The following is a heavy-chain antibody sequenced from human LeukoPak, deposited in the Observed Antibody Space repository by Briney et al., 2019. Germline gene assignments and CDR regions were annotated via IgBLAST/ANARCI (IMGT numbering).Heavy chain of an antibody. CDR2: IYPGDSDT. D-gene: IGHD6-19*01. J-gene: IGHJ4*02. V-gene: IGHV5-51*01. CDR3: VRQVSRGWYYIDY. CDR1: GYSFTSYC. Sequence: GESLKISCKASGYSFTSYCIGWVRQMPGKGLECMGIIYPGDSDTRYSPSFQGQVTISADKSSSTAYLQWSSLKASDTAFYYCVRQVSRGWYYIDYWGRGTLVTVSS.